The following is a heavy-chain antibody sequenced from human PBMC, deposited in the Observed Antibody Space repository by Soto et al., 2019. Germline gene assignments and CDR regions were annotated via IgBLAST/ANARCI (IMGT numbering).Heavy chain of an antibody. CDR3: AREFYDILTATNYYYYYGMDV. Sequence: ASVKVSCKASGYTFTSYGISWVRQAPGQGLEWMGWISAYNGNTGYAQKLQGRVTMTTDTSTSTAYMELRSLRSDDTAVYYCAREFYDILTATNYYYYYGMDVWGQGTTVTVSS. D-gene: IGHD3-9*01. J-gene: IGHJ6*02. CDR2: ISAYNGNT. V-gene: IGHV1-18*01. CDR1: GYTFTSYG.